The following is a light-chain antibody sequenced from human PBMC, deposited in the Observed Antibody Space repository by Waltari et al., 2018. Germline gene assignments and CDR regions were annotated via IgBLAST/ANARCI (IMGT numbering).Light chain of an antibody. J-gene: IGKJ1*01. Sequence: EIVMTQFPATLSVSPGERATLSCRASQSVSINLAWYQQKPGQTPRLLIYAASLRATGIPARFSGSGSGTEFTLTISNMQSEDFAVYYCQQNNDWPRTFGQGTKVEIK. CDR2: AAS. V-gene: IGKV3-15*01. CDR1: QSVSIN. CDR3: QQNNDWPRT.